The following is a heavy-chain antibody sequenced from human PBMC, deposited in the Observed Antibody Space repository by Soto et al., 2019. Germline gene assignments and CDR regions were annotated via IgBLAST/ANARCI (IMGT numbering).Heavy chain of an antibody. CDR1: GYSFTSYW. D-gene: IGHD2-2*01. V-gene: IGHV5-10-1*01. CDR2: IDPSDSYT. CDR3: VSSTSPYGMYL. J-gene: IGHJ6*02. Sequence: PGEALRIPCKGSGYSFTSYWISWVRQMPGKGLEWMGRIDPSDSYTNYSPSFQGHVTISADKSISTAYLQWSSLKASDTAMYYCVSSTSPYGMYLCGQGTTVPVS.